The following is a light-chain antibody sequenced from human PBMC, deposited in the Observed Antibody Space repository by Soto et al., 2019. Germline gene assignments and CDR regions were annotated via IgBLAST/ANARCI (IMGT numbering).Light chain of an antibody. CDR3: QHRTNWPRTT. CDR2: DTS. CDR1: QSVSSY. Sequence: EIVLTQSPATLSLSPGERATLFCRASQSVSSYFAWYQQKPGQTPRLLIYDTSNRVTGTPARFSGSGSGTDFNLTISSLEPEDFAVYYCQHRTNWPRTTFGGGTKVEMK. J-gene: IGKJ4*01. V-gene: IGKV3-11*01.